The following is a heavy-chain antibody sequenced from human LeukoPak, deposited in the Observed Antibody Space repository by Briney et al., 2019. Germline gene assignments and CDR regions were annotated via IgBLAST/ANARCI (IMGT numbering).Heavy chain of an antibody. D-gene: IGHD3/OR15-3a*01. J-gene: IGHJ5*02. V-gene: IGHV3-23*01. CDR2: ISGSGGNT. Sequence: PGGSLRLSCAASGFTFTNYAMSWVRQAPGKGLEWVSGISGSGGNTYYADSVKGRFTISRDNSKNTLYLQMNSLRAEDTALYYCAKGTGINHYHWIDPWGQGTQVTVSS. CDR1: GFTFTNYA. CDR3: AKGTGINHYHWIDP.